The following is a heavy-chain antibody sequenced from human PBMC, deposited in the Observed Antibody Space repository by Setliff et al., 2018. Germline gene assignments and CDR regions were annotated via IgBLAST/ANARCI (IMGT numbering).Heavy chain of an antibody. V-gene: IGHV3-7*01. J-gene: IGHJ4*02. Sequence: GGSLRLSCATSGFSFSDHSMDWVRQAPGKGLEWLASINPHASEKYYVDSVKGRFTISRDNAKNSLSLQMNNLRTEDTAVYYCFGAGTCSYWGQGTLVTVSS. CDR1: GFSFSDHS. CDR2: INPHASEK. D-gene: IGHD3-10*01. CDR3: FGAGTCSY.